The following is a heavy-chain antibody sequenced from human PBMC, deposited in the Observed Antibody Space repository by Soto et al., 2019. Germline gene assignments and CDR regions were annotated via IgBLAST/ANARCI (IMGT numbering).Heavy chain of an antibody. CDR2: IYYSGST. V-gene: IGHV4-31*03. CDR1: GGSISRGGYY. J-gene: IGHJ6*02. CDR3: ARVRPASSSLVYFYGMDV. D-gene: IGHD6-6*01. Sequence: SETLLLTCTVSGGSISRGGYYWSWIRQHPGKGLEWIGYIYYSGSTHYNPSLKSRVKISVDTSKNQFSLTLKSVTAADTAVYYCARVRPASSSLVYFYGMDVWGQGTTGT.